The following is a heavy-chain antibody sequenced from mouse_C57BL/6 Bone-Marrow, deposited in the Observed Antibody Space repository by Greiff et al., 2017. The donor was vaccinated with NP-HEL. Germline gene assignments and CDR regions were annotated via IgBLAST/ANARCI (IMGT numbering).Heavy chain of an antibody. Sequence: VKLQESGPGLVAPSQSLSITCTVSGFSLTSYAISWVRQPPGKGLEWLGVICTGGGTNYNSALKSRLSISKDNSKSQVFLKMNMLQTDDTARYYCARNLGHYGSSYDGFAYWGQGTLVTVSA. V-gene: IGHV2-9-1*01. CDR2: ICTGGGT. CDR1: GFSLTSYA. D-gene: IGHD1-1*01. J-gene: IGHJ3*01. CDR3: ARNLGHYGSSYDGFAY.